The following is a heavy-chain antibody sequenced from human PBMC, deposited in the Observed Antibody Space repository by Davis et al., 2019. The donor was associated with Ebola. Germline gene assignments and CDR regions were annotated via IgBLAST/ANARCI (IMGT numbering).Heavy chain of an antibody. V-gene: IGHV4-31*03. CDR1: GGSISSSSYY. D-gene: IGHD2-21*01. Sequence: MPSETLSLTCTVSGGSISSSSYYWSWIRQHPGKGLEWIGYIYYSGSTYYNPSLKSRVTISVDTSKNQFSLKLSSVTAADTAVYYCARGSGDCGGDCYIYYYYGMDVWGQGTTVTVSS. CDR2: IYYSGST. CDR3: ARGSGDCGGDCYIYYYYGMDV. J-gene: IGHJ6*02.